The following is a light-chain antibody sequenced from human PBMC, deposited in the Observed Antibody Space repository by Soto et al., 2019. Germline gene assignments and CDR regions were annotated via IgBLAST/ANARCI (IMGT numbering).Light chain of an antibody. J-gene: IGLJ2*01. Sequence: QSALTQPASVSGSPGQSITISCTGTSSDVGGYNYVSWYQQHPGKAPKLMIYDVSNRPSGVSNRFSGSKSGNTASLTISGLHAEDEADYYCSSYTSISTLGVVFGGGTQLTVL. CDR1: SSDVGGYNY. V-gene: IGLV2-14*01. CDR2: DVS. CDR3: SSYTSISTLGVV.